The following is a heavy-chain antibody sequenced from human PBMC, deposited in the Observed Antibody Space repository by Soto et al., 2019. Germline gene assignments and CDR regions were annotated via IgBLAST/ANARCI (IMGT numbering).Heavy chain of an antibody. J-gene: IGHJ4*02. CDR1: GFSFSAYS. D-gene: IGHD4-17*01. Sequence: EVQLVESGGGLVKPGGSLRLSCAASGFSFSAYSMSWVRQAPGKGLEWVSSISGSSGYVYYADSVKGRFTISRDNAKNSLYLQMSSLTAEDTAVYYWTSVEVVVTTARGAFSYWGQGTLVSVSS. CDR2: ISGSSGYV. CDR3: TSVEVVVTTARGAFSY. V-gene: IGHV3-21*02.